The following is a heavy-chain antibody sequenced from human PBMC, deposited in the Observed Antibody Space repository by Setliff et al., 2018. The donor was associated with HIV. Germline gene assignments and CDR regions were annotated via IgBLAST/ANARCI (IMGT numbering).Heavy chain of an antibody. J-gene: IGHJ6*04. D-gene: IGHD3-10*01. V-gene: IGHV1-8*01. CDR2: MNPNSGAT. CDR1: ATFTNVD. Sequence: ASVKVSCKASATFTNVDIHWLRRATGQGLEWMGWMNPNSGATGYAQKFKDRFIMTRDTSISTAYMELSSLTSEDTAVYYCASGKGVRGVIIRGGLDVWGKGTTVTVSS. CDR3: ASGKGVRGVIIRGGLDV.